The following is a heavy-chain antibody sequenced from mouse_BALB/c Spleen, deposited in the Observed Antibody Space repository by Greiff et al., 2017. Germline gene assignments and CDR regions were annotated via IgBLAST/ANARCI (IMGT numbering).Heavy chain of an antibody. CDR1: GFTFSSFG. Sequence: EVQLVESGGGLVQPGGSRKLSCAASGFTFSSFGMHWVRQAPEKGLEWVAYISSGSSTIYYADTVKGRFTISRDNPKNTLFLQMTSLRSEDTAMYYCARDGGDLLCDYWGQGTTLTVSS. D-gene: IGHD2-1*01. J-gene: IGHJ2*01. V-gene: IGHV5-17*02. CDR3: ARDGGDLLCDY. CDR2: ISSGSSTI.